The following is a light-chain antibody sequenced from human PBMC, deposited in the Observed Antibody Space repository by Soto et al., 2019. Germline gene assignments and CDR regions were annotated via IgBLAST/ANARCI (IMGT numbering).Light chain of an antibody. CDR3: CSYAGSSTHYV. V-gene: IGLV2-23*02. Sequence: QSVLTQPASVSGSPGQSITISCAGTSSDVGIYNLVSWYQQHPGNAPKLMIYEVIKRPSGVSNRFSGSKSGNTASLTISGLQAEDEADYYCCSYAGSSTHYVFGTGTKVTVL. CDR2: EVI. CDR1: SSDVGIYNL. J-gene: IGLJ1*01.